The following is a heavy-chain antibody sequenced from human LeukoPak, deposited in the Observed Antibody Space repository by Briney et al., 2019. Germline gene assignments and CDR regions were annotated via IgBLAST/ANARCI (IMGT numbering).Heavy chain of an antibody. CDR1: GFTFSSYG. D-gene: IGHD3-10*01. CDR2: ISYDGSNK. CDR3: AKDGTMVLDY. V-gene: IGHV3-30*18. J-gene: IGHJ4*02. Sequence: PGRSLRLSCAASGFTFSSYGMHWVRQAPGKELEWVAVISYDGSNKYYADSVKGRFTISRDNSKNTLYLQMNSLRAEDTAVYYCAKDGTMVLDYWGQGTLVTVSS.